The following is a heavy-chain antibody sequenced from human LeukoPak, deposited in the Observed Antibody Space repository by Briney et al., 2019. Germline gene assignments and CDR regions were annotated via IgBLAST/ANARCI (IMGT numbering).Heavy chain of an antibody. CDR3: ARAYLRSLDY. Sequence: SSYSMIWIRQPPGKGLEWIGSIYYSGSTYYNPSLKSRVTISVDTSKNQFSLKLSSVTAADTAVYYCARAYLRSLDYWGQGTLVTVSS. V-gene: IGHV4-39*01. D-gene: IGHD3-3*01. CDR2: IYYSGST. CDR1: SSYS. J-gene: IGHJ4*02.